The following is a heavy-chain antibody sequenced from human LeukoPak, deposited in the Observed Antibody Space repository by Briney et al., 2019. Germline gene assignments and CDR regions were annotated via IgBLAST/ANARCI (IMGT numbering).Heavy chain of an antibody. CDR3: ATGNGDYGNFDY. Sequence: ASVKVSCKVSGYTLTELSMHWVRQAPGKGLEWMGGFDPEDGETIYAQKFQGRVTMTEDTSTDTAYMELSSLRSEDTAVYYCATGNGDYGNFDYWGQGTLVTVSS. D-gene: IGHD4-17*01. CDR2: FDPEDGET. J-gene: IGHJ4*02. CDR1: GYTLTELS. V-gene: IGHV1-24*01.